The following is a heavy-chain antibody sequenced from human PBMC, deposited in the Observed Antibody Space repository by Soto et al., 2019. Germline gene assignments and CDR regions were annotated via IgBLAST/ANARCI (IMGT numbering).Heavy chain of an antibody. D-gene: IGHD6-13*01. CDR2: IYYSGST. CDR1: GGSIGSSGDY. V-gene: IGHV4-39*01. CDR3: ARHAPHSSRWVAY. J-gene: IGHJ4*02. Sequence: SETLCLTWTVAGGSIGSSGDYWGWIRQPPGKGLEWIGSIYYSGSTYYHPSLKSRVTISVDTSKNQFSLKLSSVTAADTAVYYCARHAPHSSRWVAYWGQGTPVPVSP.